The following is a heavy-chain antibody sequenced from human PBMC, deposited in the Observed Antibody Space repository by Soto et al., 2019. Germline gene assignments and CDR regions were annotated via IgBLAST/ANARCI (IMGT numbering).Heavy chain of an antibody. CDR1: GGTFSSYT. J-gene: IGHJ4*02. CDR3: ASQEPRYCSSTSCYVL. Sequence: SVKVSCKASGGTFSSYTNSWVRQAPGQGLEWMGRIIPILGIANYAQKFQGRVTITADKSTSTAYMELSSLRSEDTAVYYCASQEPRYCSSTSCYVLWGQGTLVTVSS. V-gene: IGHV1-69*02. D-gene: IGHD2-2*01. CDR2: IIPILGIA.